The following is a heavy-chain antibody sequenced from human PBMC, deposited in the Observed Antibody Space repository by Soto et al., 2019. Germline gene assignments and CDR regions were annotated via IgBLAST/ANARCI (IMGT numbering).Heavy chain of an antibody. J-gene: IGHJ6*02. CDR2: INPSGGST. CDR1: GYTFTSYY. V-gene: IGHV1-46*01. CDR3: ASLGAYSYGDGHYYYGMDV. D-gene: IGHD5-18*01. Sequence: ASVKVSCKASGYTFTSYYMHWVRQAPGQGLEWMGIINPSGGSTSYAQKFQGRVTMTRDTSTSTVYMELSSLRSEDTAVYYCASLGAYSYGDGHYYYGMDVWGQGTTVTVSS.